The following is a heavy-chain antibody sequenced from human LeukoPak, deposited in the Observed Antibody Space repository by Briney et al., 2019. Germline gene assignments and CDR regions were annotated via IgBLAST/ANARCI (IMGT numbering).Heavy chain of an antibody. Sequence: ASVKVSCKVSGYTLTELSIYWVRQAPGKGPEWMGGFDPEDGETIYAQKFQGRVTMTEDTSTDTAYMELSSLRSEDTAVYYCATEKFWLRRAFDTWGKGKMVTF. J-gene: IGHJ3*02. CDR1: GYTLTELS. D-gene: IGHD5-12*01. V-gene: IGHV1-24*01. CDR2: FDPEDGET. CDR3: ATEKFWLRRAFDT.